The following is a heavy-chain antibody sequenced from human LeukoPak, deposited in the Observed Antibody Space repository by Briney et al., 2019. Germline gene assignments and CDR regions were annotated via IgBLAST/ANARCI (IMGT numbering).Heavy chain of an antibody. D-gene: IGHD6-13*01. V-gene: IGHV3-7*01. CDR1: GFTFSSYW. Sequence: SGGSLRLSCAASGFTFSSYWMSWVRQAPGKGLEWVANIKQDGSEKYYVDSVKGRFTISRDNAKNSLYLQMNSLRAEDTAVYYCARDLPLYSSRFDYWGQGTLVTVSS. CDR3: ARDLPLYSSRFDY. J-gene: IGHJ4*02. CDR2: IKQDGSEK.